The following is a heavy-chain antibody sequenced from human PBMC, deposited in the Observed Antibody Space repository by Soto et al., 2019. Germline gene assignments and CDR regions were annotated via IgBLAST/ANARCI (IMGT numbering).Heavy chain of an antibody. D-gene: IGHD2-2*01. CDR2: ISYDGSNK. CDR3: ARPTGYCSSTSCQYYYYYGMDV. CDR1: GFTFSSYA. Sequence: VGSLRLSCAASGFTFSSYAMHWVRQAPGKGLEWVAVISYDGSNKYYADSVKGRFTISRDNSKNTLYLQMNSLRAEDTAVYYCARPTGYCSSTSCQYYYYYGMDVWGQGTTVTVSS. V-gene: IGHV3-30-3*01. J-gene: IGHJ6*02.